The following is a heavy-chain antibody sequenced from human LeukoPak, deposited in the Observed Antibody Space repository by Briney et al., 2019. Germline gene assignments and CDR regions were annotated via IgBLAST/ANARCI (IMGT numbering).Heavy chain of an antibody. Sequence: ASVKVSCKASGYIFTDYYLHWVRQAPGQGLEWMGWINPKSDGTKYAQNFRGRVTMTWDTSISTAYMEVSSLTSDDTAMFYCAREGSSWYDYWGQGTLVTVSS. J-gene: IGHJ4*02. CDR2: INPKSDGT. CDR1: GYIFTDYY. V-gene: IGHV1-2*02. D-gene: IGHD6-13*01. CDR3: AREGSSWYDY.